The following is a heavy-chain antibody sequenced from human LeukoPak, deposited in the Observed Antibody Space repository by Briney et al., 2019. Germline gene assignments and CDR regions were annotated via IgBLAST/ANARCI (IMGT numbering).Heavy chain of an antibody. CDR2: MNPNSGNT. V-gene: IGHV1-8*03. CDR3: ARGHGSSWYYDL. J-gene: IGHJ2*01. D-gene: IGHD6-13*01. Sequence: ASVKVSCKASGYTFTSYDINWVRQATGQGLEWMGWMNPNSGNTGYAQKFQGRVTFTRDTSISTAYMELTSLRSEDTAVYFCARGHGSSWYYDLWGRGTLVTVSS. CDR1: GYTFTSYD.